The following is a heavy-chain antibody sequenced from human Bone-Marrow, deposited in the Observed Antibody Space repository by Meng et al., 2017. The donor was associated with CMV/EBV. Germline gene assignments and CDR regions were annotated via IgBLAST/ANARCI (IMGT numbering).Heavy chain of an antibody. J-gene: IGHJ6*02. CDR2: IYSAGNT. CDR1: GFNVSSDF. D-gene: IGHD2-15*01. V-gene: IGHV3-53*01. Sequence: GESLKISCAASGFNVSSDFMSWVRQAPGMGLEWLSVIYSAGNTYYADSVKGRFTISRDNSKNTLYLQMDSLRAEDTAVYYCARYCIAGSCRPRYGMDVWGQGTRVTVSS. CDR3: ARYCIAGSCRPRYGMDV.